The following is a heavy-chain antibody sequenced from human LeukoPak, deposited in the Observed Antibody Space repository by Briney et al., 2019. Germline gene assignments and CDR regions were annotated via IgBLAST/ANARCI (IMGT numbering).Heavy chain of an antibody. CDR2: IYHSGST. J-gene: IGHJ6*03. CDR3: ARRDYYYYYMDV. CDR1: GYSISSGYY. V-gene: IGHV4-38-2*01. Sequence: SESLSLTCAVSGYSISSGYYWGGIRPPPGKGLEWIGSIYHSGSTYYNPSLKSRVTISVDTSKNQFSLKLSSVTAADTAVYYCARRDYYYYYMDVWGKGTTVTVSS.